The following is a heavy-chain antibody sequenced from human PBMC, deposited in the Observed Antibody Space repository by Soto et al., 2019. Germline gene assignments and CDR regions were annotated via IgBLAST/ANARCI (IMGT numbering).Heavy chain of an antibody. Sequence: QVQLQQWGAGLLKSSETLSLTCAVYGGSFSGYYWSWIRQPPGKGLEWIGEINHSGSTNYNPSLKSRVTISVDTSNNQFSLKLSSVTAADTAVYYCARKVATIPPSGMDVWGQGTTVTVSS. J-gene: IGHJ6*02. D-gene: IGHD5-12*01. V-gene: IGHV4-34*01. CDR3: ARKVATIPPSGMDV. CDR2: INHSGST. CDR1: GGSFSGYY.